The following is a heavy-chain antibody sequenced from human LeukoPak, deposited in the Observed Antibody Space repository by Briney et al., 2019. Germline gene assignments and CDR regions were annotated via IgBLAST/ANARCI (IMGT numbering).Heavy chain of an antibody. CDR2: MNPNSGNT. CDR1: VYTFTGYD. V-gene: IGHV1-8*01. CDR3: ASSRGSGSDAFDI. D-gene: IGHD3-10*01. Sequence: ASVKASCKASVYTFTGYDINWVRQATGQGLEWMGWMNPNSGNTGYAQKLQGRVTMTRNTSISTAYMELSSLRSEDTAVYYCASSRGSGSDAFDIWGQGTMVTVSS. J-gene: IGHJ3*02.